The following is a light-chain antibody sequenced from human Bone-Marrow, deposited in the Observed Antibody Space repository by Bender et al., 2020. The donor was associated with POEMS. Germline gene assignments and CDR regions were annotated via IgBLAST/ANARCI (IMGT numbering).Light chain of an antibody. J-gene: IGLJ2*01. V-gene: IGLV2-8*01. CDR3: SSYAGSNNFVV. CDR1: GSDVGAYDY. CDR2: EVT. Sequence: QSALAQPRSVSGSPGQSVTISCTGTGSDVGAYDYISWYQHHPGKAPKLIIFEVTKRPSGVPDRFSGSRSGNTASLTVSGLQAEDEADYYCSSYAGSNNFVVFGGGTKLTVL.